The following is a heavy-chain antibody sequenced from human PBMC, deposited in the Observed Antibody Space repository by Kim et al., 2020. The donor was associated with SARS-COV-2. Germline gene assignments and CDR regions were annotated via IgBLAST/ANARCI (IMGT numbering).Heavy chain of an antibody. CDR2: FYTSGST. V-gene: IGHV4-4*07. Sequence: SETLSLTCTVSGGSISSYYWTWIRQPAGKGLEWIGRFYTSGSTNYNTSLKSRVIMSIDTSKNQFSLKLSSVTAADTAVYYCAREETAATTRSFAYWGQGTLVTVST. D-gene: IGHD1-7*01. CDR3: AREETAATTRSFAY. J-gene: IGHJ4*02. CDR1: GGSISSYY.